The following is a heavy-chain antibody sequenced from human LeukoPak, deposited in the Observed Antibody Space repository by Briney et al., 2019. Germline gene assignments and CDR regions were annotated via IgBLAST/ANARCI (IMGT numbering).Heavy chain of an antibody. V-gene: IGHV3-23*01. CDR1: GFSFSNYA. CDR2: AGSSSR. J-gene: IGHJ6*03. CDR3: AKQRGALRENYYMDV. Sequence: GGSLRLSCLASGFSFSNYAMSWVRQAPGKGLEWVSNAGSSSRSYGDSVKGRFSVSRDNSKNTLYLQMNSLRADDTAVYYCAKQRGALRENYYMDVWGKGTTVTVSS.